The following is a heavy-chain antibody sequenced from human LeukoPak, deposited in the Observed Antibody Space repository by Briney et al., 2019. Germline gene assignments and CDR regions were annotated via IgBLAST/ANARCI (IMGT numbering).Heavy chain of an antibody. CDR2: ISAYNGNT. CDR1: SSTFTSYG. Sequence: ASVKVSCKASSSTFTSYGISWVRQAPGQGLEWMGWISAYNGNTNYAQKLQGRVTMTTDTSTSTAYMELRSLRSDDTAVYYCARDLSYCGGDCYPDYWGQGTLVTVSS. D-gene: IGHD2-21*02. CDR3: ARDLSYCGGDCYPDY. J-gene: IGHJ4*02. V-gene: IGHV1-18*01.